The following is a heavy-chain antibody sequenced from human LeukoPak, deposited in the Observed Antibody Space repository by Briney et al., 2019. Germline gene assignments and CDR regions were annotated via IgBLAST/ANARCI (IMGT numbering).Heavy chain of an antibody. D-gene: IGHD1/OR15-1a*01. V-gene: IGHV4-59*06. CDR3: AIQGNTDAFDI. CDR2: IYYFGST. Sequence: SETLSLTCAVYGGSFSGYYWSWIRQPPGKGLEWIGYIYYFGSTYYNPSLKSRVTISVDTSKNQFSLKVSSVTAADTAVYYCAIQGNTDAFDIWGQGTMVTVSS. J-gene: IGHJ3*02. CDR1: GGSFSGYY.